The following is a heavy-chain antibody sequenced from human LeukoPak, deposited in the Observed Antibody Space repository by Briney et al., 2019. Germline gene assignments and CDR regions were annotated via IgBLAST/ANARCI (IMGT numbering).Heavy chain of an antibody. D-gene: IGHD3-22*01. J-gene: IGHJ5*02. V-gene: IGHV4-38-2*02. CDR1: GYSLSSGYY. CDR2: IYHSGST. CDR3: ARDLYYDSSGARFDP. Sequence: SETLSLTCTVSGYSLSSGYYWGWIRPPPGKGLEWIGSIYHSGSTYYNPSLKSRVTISVDTSKNQFSLKLSSVTAADTAVYYCARDLYYDSSGARFDPWGQGTLVTVSS.